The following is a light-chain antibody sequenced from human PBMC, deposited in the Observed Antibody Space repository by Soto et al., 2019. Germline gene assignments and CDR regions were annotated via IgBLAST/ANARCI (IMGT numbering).Light chain of an antibody. J-gene: IGKJ4*01. CDR1: QNTASS. CDR3: QHYYDWPLT. Sequence: EIVMTQSPATLSVSPGERVNLSCRASQNTASSLDWYQQIPGQPPRLLFYGASTRAPAVPARFSGSGSGTEFTLTISSLQSEDFAIYYCQHYYDWPLTFGGGTRVAIK. CDR2: GAS. V-gene: IGKV3-15*01.